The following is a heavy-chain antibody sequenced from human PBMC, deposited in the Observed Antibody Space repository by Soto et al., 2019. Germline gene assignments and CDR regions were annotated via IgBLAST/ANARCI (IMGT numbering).Heavy chain of an antibody. CDR3: ASIWFGDFDY. Sequence: QVQLQESGPGLVKPSQTLSLTCTVSGGSISSADYYWSWIRQPPGKGREWIGYFHSSGATYKDPYLKNRVTISVDQSKNQISLKLDSVTAADTAVYYCASIWFGDFDYWGHGTLVTVSS. D-gene: IGHD3-10*01. CDR1: GGSISSADYY. CDR2: FHSSGAT. V-gene: IGHV4-30-4*01. J-gene: IGHJ4*01.